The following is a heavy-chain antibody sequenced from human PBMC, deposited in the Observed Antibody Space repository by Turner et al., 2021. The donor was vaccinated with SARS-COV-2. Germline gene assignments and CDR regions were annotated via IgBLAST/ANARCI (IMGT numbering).Heavy chain of an antibody. J-gene: IGHJ6*02. Sequence: QVQLVQSGAEMKKPGASVKVSCKVSGYTLTELSMHWVRQAPGKGLEWMGGFDPEDGETIYAQKFQGRVTMTEDTSTDTAYMELSSLRSEETAVYYCATGVAVTGTPSEYYYYYGMDVWGQGTTVTVSS. CDR2: FDPEDGET. V-gene: IGHV1-24*01. CDR3: ATGVAVTGTPSEYYYYYGMDV. D-gene: IGHD6-19*01. CDR1: GYTLTELS.